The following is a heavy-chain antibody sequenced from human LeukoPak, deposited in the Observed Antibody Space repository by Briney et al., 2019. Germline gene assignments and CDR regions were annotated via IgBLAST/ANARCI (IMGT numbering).Heavy chain of an antibody. J-gene: IGHJ4*02. V-gene: IGHV1-2*06. CDR3: ARDYCSSTSCLFDY. CDR1: GYTFTDYF. Sequence: EASVKVSCKASGYTFTDYFMHWVRQAPGQGLEWMGRINPNSGDTNYAQNFQGRVTMTRDTSINTAYMELSRLRSDDTAVYYCARDYCSSTSCLFDYWGQGTLVTVSS. D-gene: IGHD2-2*01. CDR2: INPNSGDT.